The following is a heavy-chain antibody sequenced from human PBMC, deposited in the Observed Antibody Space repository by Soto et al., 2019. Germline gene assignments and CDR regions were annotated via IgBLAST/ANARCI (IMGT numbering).Heavy chain of an antibody. CDR2: INPNTGAT. CDR1: GYTFTAYS. J-gene: IGHJ4*02. CDR3: ARYFDCGGDCSLNYFDF. D-gene: IGHD2-21*02. Sequence: ASVQVPRQASGYTFTAYSMHWVRQAPGKEPEWMGWINPNTGATKYAQKFQGRVTMTRDTSITTAYMELRRLRSDDTAVYYCARYFDCGGDCSLNYFDFWGQGTLVTVSS. V-gene: IGHV1-2*02.